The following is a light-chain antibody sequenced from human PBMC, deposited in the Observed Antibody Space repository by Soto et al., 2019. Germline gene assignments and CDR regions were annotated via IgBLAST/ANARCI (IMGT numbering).Light chain of an antibody. CDR3: QQRSIWPRT. J-gene: IGKJ2*01. Sequence: EIVLTQSPVTLSLSPGERATLSCRASKTISSYLAWYQQTPGQAPRLLIYDTSNRATGIPARFSGSGSETDFTLTISSLEPEDFGVYYCQQRSIWPRTFGQGTKLEIK. CDR1: KTISSY. CDR2: DTS. V-gene: IGKV3-11*01.